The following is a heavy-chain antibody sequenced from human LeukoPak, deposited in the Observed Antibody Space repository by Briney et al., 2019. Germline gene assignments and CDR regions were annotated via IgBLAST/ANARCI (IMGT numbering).Heavy chain of an antibody. J-gene: IGHJ4*01. CDR1: GGSISSSSYP. V-gene: IGHV4-39*07. CDR3: ASGVAADY. CDR2: FYYSGST. D-gene: IGHD3-10*01. Sequence: SETLSLTCTVSGGSISSSSYPWGWIRQPPGKGLEWIGSFYYSGSTYYNPSLKSRVTISVDTSKIQFSLKLNSVTAADTAVYYCASGVAADYWGQGTLVTVSS.